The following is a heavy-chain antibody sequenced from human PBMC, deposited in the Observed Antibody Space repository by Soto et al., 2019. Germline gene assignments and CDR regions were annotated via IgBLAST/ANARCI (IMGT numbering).Heavy chain of an antibody. CDR3: AREVSSFGSYHFDS. J-gene: IGHJ4*02. D-gene: IGHD3-22*01. CDR2: IYYTGTT. CDR1: GTSIRGYY. V-gene: IGHV4-59*01. Sequence: SETLSLTCSVSGTSIRGYYLTWIWQPPGKGLGWIGYIYYTGTTKYNPSLKIQVTISVDTSKNQFSLSLNPATATATAVYYCAREVSSFGSYHFDSWGQGALVTVSS.